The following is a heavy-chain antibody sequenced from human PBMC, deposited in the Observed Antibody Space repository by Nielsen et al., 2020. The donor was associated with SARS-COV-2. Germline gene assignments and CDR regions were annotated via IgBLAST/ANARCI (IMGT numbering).Heavy chain of an antibody. CDR1: GGSISSGGYY. D-gene: IGHD6-13*01. CDR2: IYYSGST. Sequence: ETLSLTCTVSGGSISSGGYYWSWIRQHPGKGLEWIGYIYYSGSTNYNPSLKSRVTISVDTSKNQFSLKLSSVTAADTAVYYCARTGIWYYMDVWGKGTTVTVSS. V-gene: IGHV4-61*08. CDR3: ARTGIWYYMDV. J-gene: IGHJ6*03.